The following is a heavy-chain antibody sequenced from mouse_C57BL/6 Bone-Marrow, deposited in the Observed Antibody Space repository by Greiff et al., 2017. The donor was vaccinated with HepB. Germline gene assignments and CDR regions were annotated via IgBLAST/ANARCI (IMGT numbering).Heavy chain of an antibody. V-gene: IGHV1-50*01. CDR3: ASREGIYYGYAAWFAY. CDR1: GYTFTSYW. CDR2: IDPSDSYT. D-gene: IGHD2-2*01. J-gene: IGHJ3*01. Sequence: VQLQQPGAELVKPVASVKLSCKASGYTFTSYWMQWVKQRPGQGLEWIGEIDPSDSYTNYNQKFKGKATLTVDTSSSTAYMQLSSLTSEDSAVYYCASREGIYYGYAAWFAYWGQGTLVTVSA.